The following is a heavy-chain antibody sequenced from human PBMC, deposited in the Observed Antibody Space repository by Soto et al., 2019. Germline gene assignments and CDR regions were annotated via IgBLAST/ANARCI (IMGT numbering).Heavy chain of an antibody. CDR2: ISYEGSNK. D-gene: IGHD1-26*01. J-gene: IGHJ4*02. V-gene: IGHV3-30-3*01. Sequence: PGGSLRLSCAASGFTLSSHVMHWVRQAPGKGLEWVAVISYEGSNKNYADSVKGRFTISRDNSNNTLYLQMDSLRAEDTALYYCARDSQWSGSYVLDYWGQGTLVTSPQ. CDR3: ARDSQWSGSYVLDY. CDR1: GFTLSSHV.